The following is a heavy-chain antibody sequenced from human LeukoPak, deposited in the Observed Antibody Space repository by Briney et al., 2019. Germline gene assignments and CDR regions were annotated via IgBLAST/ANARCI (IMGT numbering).Heavy chain of an antibody. CDR2: FIPIFGTA. CDR3: ARGNLPVWEQPFDY. CDR1: GGTFSSYA. D-gene: IGHD1-26*01. Sequence: ASVKVSCKASGGTFSSYAISWVRQAPGQGLEWMGGFIPIFGTANYAQKFQGRVTITADKSTSTAYMELSSLRSEDTAVYYCARGNLPVWEQPFDYWGQGTLVTVSS. J-gene: IGHJ4*02. V-gene: IGHV1-69*06.